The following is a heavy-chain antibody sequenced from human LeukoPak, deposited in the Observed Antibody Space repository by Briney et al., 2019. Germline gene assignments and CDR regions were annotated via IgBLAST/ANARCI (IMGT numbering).Heavy chain of an antibody. CDR2: IYHSGST. D-gene: IGHD3-10*01. V-gene: IGHV4-38-2*02. Sequence: PSETLSLTCTVSGYSISSGYYWGWIRQPPGKGLEWIGSIYHSGSTYYNPSLKSRVTISVDTSKNQFSLKLSSVTAADTAVYYCATHSGSWFGELLWVYWFDPWGQGTLVTVSS. J-gene: IGHJ5*02. CDR1: GYSISSGYY. CDR3: ATHSGSWFGELLWVYWFDP.